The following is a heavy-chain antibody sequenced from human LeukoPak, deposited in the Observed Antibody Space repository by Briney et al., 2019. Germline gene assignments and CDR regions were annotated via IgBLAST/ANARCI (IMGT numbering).Heavy chain of an antibody. CDR2: IYSGGST. D-gene: IGHD3-22*01. J-gene: IGHJ2*01. V-gene: IGHV3-53*01. Sequence: PGGSLRLSCAASGFTVSSNYMSWVRQAPGKGLEWVSVIYSGGSTYYADSVKGRFTISRDNSKNTLYLEVNSLRAEDTAVYYCATAFYFDSSGPYWYFDLWGRGTLVTVSS. CDR1: GFTVSSNY. CDR3: ATAFYFDSSGPYWYFDL.